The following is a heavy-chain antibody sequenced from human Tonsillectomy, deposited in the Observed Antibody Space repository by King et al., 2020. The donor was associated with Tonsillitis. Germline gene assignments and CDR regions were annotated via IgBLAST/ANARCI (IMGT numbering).Heavy chain of an antibody. CDR2: ISSSGIYT. J-gene: IGHJ5*02. D-gene: IGHD2-15*01. V-gene: IGHV3-11*05. Sequence: QLVQSGGGLVKPGGSLRLSCAASGFTFSDYYMSWIRQAPGKGLEWVSYISSSGIYTNYADSVRGRFTISRDNAKNSLYLQMNSLRAEDTAVYYCARNRMDCSATSCYADPWGQGTLVTVSS. CDR3: ARNRMDCSATSCYADP. CDR1: GFTFSDYY.